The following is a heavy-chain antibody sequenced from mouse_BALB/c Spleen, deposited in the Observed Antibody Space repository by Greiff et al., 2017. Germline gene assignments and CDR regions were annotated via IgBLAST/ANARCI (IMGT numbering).Heavy chain of an antibody. J-gene: IGHJ1*01. CDR2: INPSNGGT. CDR3: TLKELGRGGYWYFDV. D-gene: IGHD4-1*01. Sequence: QVQLQQPGAELVKPGASVKLSCKASGYTFTSYWMHWVQLRPGQGFEWIGEINPSNGGTNYNEKFKRKATLTVDKSSSTAYMQLSRLTSEDSAVYYWTLKELGRGGYWYFDVWGAGTTVTVSA. CDR1: GYTFTSYW. V-gene: IGHV1S16*01.